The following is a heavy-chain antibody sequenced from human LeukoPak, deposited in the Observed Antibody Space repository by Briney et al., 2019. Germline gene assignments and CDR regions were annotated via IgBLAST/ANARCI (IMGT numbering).Heavy chain of an antibody. J-gene: IGHJ4*02. CDR2: ISSGSSTI. D-gene: IGHD5-18*01. CDR1: GFTFSSYS. Sequence: GGSLRLSCAASGFTFSSYSMNWVRQAPGKGLEWVSYISSGSSTIHYADSVKGRFTISRDNAKSSLFLQMNSLRAEDTAVYYCAGILLSTTMVDYWGQGTLVTVSS. V-gene: IGHV3-48*01. CDR3: AGILLSTTMVDY.